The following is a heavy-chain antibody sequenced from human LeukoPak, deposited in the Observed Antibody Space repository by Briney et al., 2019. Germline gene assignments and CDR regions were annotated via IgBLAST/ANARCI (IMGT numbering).Heavy chain of an antibody. CDR1: GFTFSDYY. Sequence: AGGSLRLSCAASGFTFSDYYMSWIRQAPGKGLEWVSYISSRGSSIYYADSVKGRFTISRDNAKNSLYLQMNSLRAEDTAVYYCARGLYIWFGELLSPNWFDPWGQGTLVTVSS. V-gene: IGHV3-11*04. D-gene: IGHD3-10*01. CDR3: ARGLYIWFGELLSPNWFDP. J-gene: IGHJ5*02. CDR2: ISSRGSSI.